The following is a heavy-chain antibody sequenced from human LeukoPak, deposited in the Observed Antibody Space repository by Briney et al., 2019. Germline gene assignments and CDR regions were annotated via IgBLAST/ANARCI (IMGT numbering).Heavy chain of an antibody. CDR2: IYTSGST. J-gene: IGHJ5*02. D-gene: IGHD5-24*01. CDR3: ARHTAEKYNWFDR. V-gene: IGHV4-61*02. CDR1: GGSISSGSYY. Sequence: SQTLSLTCTVSGGSISSGSYYWSWIRQPAGKGLEWIGRIYTSGSTNYNPSLKSRVTISVDTSKNQFSLKLSSVTAADTAVYYCARHTAEKYNWFDRWGQGTLVTVSS.